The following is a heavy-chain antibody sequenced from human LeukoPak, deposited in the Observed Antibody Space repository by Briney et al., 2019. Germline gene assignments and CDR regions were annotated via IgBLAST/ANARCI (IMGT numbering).Heavy chain of an antibody. CDR1: GGTFSSYA. CDR3: ARDSRTLAVARRSFDY. V-gene: IGHV1-69*13. J-gene: IGHJ4*02. Sequence: SVKVSCKASGGTFSSYAISWVRQAPGQGLEWMGGIIPIFGTANYAQKFQGRVTITADESTSTAYMELSSLRSEDTAVYYCARDSRTLAVARRSFDYWGQGTLVTVSS. CDR2: IIPIFGTA. D-gene: IGHD6-19*01.